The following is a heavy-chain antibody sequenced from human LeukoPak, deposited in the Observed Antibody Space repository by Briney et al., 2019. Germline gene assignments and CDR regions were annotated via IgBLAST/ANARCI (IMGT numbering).Heavy chain of an antibody. CDR1: GGTFSSYA. CDR2: IIPIFGTA. J-gene: IGHJ4*02. V-gene: IGHV1-69*05. Sequence: ASVKVSCKASGGTFSSYAINWVRQAPGQGLEWMGGIIPIFGTASYAQKFQGRVTITTDESTTTAYMELSSLRSEDTAVYYCAREDYGDYFFDYWGQGTLVTVSS. D-gene: IGHD4-17*01. CDR3: AREDYGDYFFDY.